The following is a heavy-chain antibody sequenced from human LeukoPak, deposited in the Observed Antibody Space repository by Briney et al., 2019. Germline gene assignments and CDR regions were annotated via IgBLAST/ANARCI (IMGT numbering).Heavy chain of an antibody. CDR3: AREYTATVHTGLDYFDF. D-gene: IGHD5-18*01. J-gene: IGHJ4*02. V-gene: IGHV4-59*01. CDR2: IYSGGST. Sequence: PSETLSLTCTVSGDSISNYYWSWIRQSPGTGLEWIGYIYSGGSTNYNPSLESRVTISIDTSKNQFSLKLSSVTAADTAVYYCAREYTATVHTGLDYFDFWGQGTLVTVSS. CDR1: GDSISNYY.